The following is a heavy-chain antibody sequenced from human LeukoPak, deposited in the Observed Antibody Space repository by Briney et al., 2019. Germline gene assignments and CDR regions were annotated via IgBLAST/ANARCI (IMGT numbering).Heavy chain of an antibody. CDR2: VSSDGRIT. CDR3: ASSFRITGTTYYY. D-gene: IGHD1-20*01. V-gene: IGHV3-74*01. CDR1: GFTFSSFW. Sequence: PGGSLRLSCSASGFTFSSFWMHWVRHVPGKGLVWVSGVSSDGRITNYADFVKGGFTFSRDTAKNTLSLQMDSLRADDTAIYYCASSFRITGTTYYYWGQGTLVTVSS. J-gene: IGHJ4*02.